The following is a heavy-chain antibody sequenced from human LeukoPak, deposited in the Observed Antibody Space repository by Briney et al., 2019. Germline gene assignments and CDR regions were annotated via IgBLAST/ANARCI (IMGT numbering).Heavy chain of an antibody. CDR1: GFTFSSYA. J-gene: IGHJ4*02. CDR2: ISGSGGST. D-gene: IGHD6-19*01. CDR3: AKSGSGWYYFDY. V-gene: IGHV3-23*01. Sequence: GGSLRLSCTASGFTFSSYAMSWVRQAPGKGLEWVSAISGSGGSTYYADSVKGRFTISRDNSKNTLYLQMNSLRAEDTAVYYCAKSGSGWYYFDYWGQGTLVTVSS.